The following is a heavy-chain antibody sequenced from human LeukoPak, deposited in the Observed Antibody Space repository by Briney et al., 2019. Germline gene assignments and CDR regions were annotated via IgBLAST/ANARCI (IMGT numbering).Heavy chain of an antibody. V-gene: IGHV3-23*01. D-gene: IGHD1-26*01. CDR2: ISGSGGST. J-gene: IGHJ4*02. Sequence: GGSLRLSCAASGFTFNSYAMSWVRQAPGKGLEWVSTISGSGGSTYYADSVKGRFTISRDNSKNTLYLQMNSLRAEDTAAYYCAKLWDSGTYFYFDYWGQGTLVTVSS. CDR3: AKLWDSGTYFYFDY. CDR1: GFTFNSYA.